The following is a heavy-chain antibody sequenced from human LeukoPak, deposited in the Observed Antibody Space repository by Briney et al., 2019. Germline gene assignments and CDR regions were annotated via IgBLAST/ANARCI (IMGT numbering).Heavy chain of an antibody. CDR2: ISDDASKT. CDR3: ARDLGMTTVPDY. V-gene: IGHV3-21*01. D-gene: IGHD4-17*01. CDR1: GFAFRSYG. J-gene: IGHJ4*02. Sequence: GGSLRLSCAASGFAFRSYGMTWVRQAPGKGLEWVSAISDDASKTYYADSVRGRFTISRDNAKNSLYLQMNSLRAEDTAVYYCARDLGMTTVPDYWGQGTLVTVSS.